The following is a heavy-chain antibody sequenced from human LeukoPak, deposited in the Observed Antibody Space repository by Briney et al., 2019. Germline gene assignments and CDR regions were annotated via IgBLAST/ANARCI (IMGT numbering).Heavy chain of an antibody. CDR1: GGSISSGGYY. CDR3: ARVSYYGSGSSYPPYDY. Sequence: SETLSLTCTVSGGSISSGGYYWSWIRQHPGKGLEWIGYIYYSGSTYYNPSLKSRVTISVDTSKNQFSLKLSSVTAADTAVYYCARVSYYGSGSSYPPYDYWGQGTLVTVSS. D-gene: IGHD3-10*01. CDR2: IYYSGST. J-gene: IGHJ4*02. V-gene: IGHV4-31*03.